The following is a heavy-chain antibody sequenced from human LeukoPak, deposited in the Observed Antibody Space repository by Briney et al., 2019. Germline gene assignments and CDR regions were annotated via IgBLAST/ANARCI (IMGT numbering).Heavy chain of an antibody. CDR3: ARDGYCSSGSCYSGQIYYYYYMDV. J-gene: IGHJ6*03. D-gene: IGHD2-15*01. V-gene: IGHV1-2*02. CDR1: GYTFTGYY. Sequence: ASVKVSCKASGYTFTGYYMHWVRQAPGQGLEWMGWINPNSGGTNYALKFQGRVTMTRDTSNSTAYMELSSVRSDDTAVYYCARDGYCSSGSCYSGQIYYYYYMDVWGKGTTVTVSS. CDR2: INPNSGGT.